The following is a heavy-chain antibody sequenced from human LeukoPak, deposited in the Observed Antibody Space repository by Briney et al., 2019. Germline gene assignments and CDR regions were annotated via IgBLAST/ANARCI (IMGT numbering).Heavy chain of an antibody. CDR2: INHSGST. Sequence: ASETLSLTCAVYGGSFSGYYWSWIRQPPGKGLEWIGEINHSGSTNYNPSLKSRVTISVDTSKNQFSLKPSSVTAADTAVYYCASSETGTYDYWGQGTLVTVSS. CDR1: GGSFSGYY. V-gene: IGHV4-34*01. D-gene: IGHD1-1*01. CDR3: ASSETGTYDY. J-gene: IGHJ4*02.